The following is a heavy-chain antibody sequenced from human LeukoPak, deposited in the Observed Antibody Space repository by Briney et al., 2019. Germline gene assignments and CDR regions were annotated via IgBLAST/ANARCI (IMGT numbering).Heavy chain of an antibody. CDR1: GFTFSNAW. CDR2: ISSRSNAI. D-gene: IGHD7-27*01. J-gene: IGHJ4*02. Sequence: GGSLRLSCAASGFTFSNAWMSWVRQAPGKGLEWVSYISSRSNAIYYADSVKGRFTVSRDNAKNSLYLHMNSLREDDTAVYYCARDRPNWGIDCWGQGTLVTVSS. CDR3: ARDRPNWGIDC. V-gene: IGHV3-48*02.